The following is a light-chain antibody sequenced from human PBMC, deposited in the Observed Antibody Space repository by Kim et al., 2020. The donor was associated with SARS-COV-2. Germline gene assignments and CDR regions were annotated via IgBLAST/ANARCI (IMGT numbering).Light chain of an antibody. CDR1: SSDLGLYNY. CDR2: DVN. V-gene: IGLV2-14*03. CDR3: STYSTSTTLL. Sequence: QSALTQPASVSGSPGQSITISCTGTSSDLGLYNYASWYQHVPGKAPKLLIYDVNIRPSGIPSRFSGSKSDNTASLTISGLQPEDEADYYCSTYSTSTTLLFGGGTKLTVL. J-gene: IGLJ2*01.